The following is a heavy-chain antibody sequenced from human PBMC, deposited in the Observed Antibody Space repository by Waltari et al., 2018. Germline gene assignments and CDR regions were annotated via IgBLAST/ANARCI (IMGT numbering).Heavy chain of an antibody. CDR2: IYYSGRN. V-gene: IGHV4-39*01. CDR3: ARHLDIVVVPAARFDP. CDR1: GGSLSSSSYY. Sequence: QLQLQESGPGLVKPSETLSLTCTVSGGSLSSSSYYWGWIRQPPGKGLEWIGSIYYSGRNYYNPSLKSRVTISVDTSKNQFSLKLSSVTAADTAVYYCARHLDIVVVPAARFDPWGQGTLVTVSS. D-gene: IGHD2-2*03. J-gene: IGHJ5*02.